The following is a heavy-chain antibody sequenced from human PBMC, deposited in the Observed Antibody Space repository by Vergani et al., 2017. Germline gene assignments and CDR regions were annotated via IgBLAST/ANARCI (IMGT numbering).Heavy chain of an antibody. CDR2: ISGSGGST. J-gene: IGHJ6*02. CDR3: AKGVADYYGMEV. Sequence: EVQLLESGGGLVQPGGSLRLSCAASGFTFSSYAMSWVRQAPGKGLEWVSAISGSGGSTYYADSVKGRFTISRDNSKNTVYLQMNSLRAEDTAVYYCAKGVADYYGMEVWGQGTTVTVSS. V-gene: IGHV3-23*01. CDR1: GFTFSSYA. D-gene: IGHD2-15*01.